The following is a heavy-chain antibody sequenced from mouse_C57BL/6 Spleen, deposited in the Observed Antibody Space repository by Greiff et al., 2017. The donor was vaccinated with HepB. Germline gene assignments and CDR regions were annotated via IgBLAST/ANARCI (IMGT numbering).Heavy chain of an antibody. CDR2: ILPGSGST. J-gene: IGHJ1*03. Sequence: QVQLQQSGAELMKPGASVKLSCKATGYTFTGYWIEWVKQRPGHGLEWIGEILPGSGSTNYTEKFKGKATFTADTSSSTAYMQLSSLTTKDSAIYDCARFDYSSYGEYFDVWGTGTTVTVSS. V-gene: IGHV1-9*01. D-gene: IGHD2-5*01. CDR1: GYTFTGYW. CDR3: ARFDYSSYGEYFDV.